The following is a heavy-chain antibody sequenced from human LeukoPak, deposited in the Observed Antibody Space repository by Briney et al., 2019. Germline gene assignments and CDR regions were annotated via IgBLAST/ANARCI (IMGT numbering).Heavy chain of an antibody. CDR2: ISYDGSNK. CDR1: GFTFSSYA. V-gene: IGHV3-30*04. D-gene: IGHD3-10*01. J-gene: IGHJ4*02. Sequence: GGSLGLSCAASGFTFSSYAMHWVRQAPGKGLEWVAVISYDGSNKYYADSVKGRFTISRDNSKNTLYLQMNSLRAEDTAVYYCARDLIWFGELLLDYWGQGTLVTVSS. CDR3: ARDLIWFGELLLDY.